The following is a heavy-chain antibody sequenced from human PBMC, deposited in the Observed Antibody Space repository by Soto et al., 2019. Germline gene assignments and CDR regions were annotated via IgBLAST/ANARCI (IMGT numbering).Heavy chain of an antibody. D-gene: IGHD2-15*01. J-gene: IGHJ4*02. Sequence: PSETLSLTCTVSGGSISSGGYYWSWIRQHPGKGLEWIGYIYYSGSTYYNPSLKSRVTISVDTSKNQFSLKLSSVTAADTAVYYCARELVVVAATAFDYWGQGTLVTVSS. CDR2: IYYSGST. CDR3: ARELVVVAATAFDY. V-gene: IGHV4-31*03. CDR1: GGSISSGGYY.